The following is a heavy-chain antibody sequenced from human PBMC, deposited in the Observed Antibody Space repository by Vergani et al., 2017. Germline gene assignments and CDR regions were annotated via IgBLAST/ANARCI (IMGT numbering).Heavy chain of an antibody. D-gene: IGHD1/OR15-1a*01. Sequence: QVQLQQWGAGLLKPSETLSLTCAVYGGSFSDYYMSWIRQAPGKGLEWVSYISSSSSYTNYADSVKGRFTISRDNAKNSLYLQMNSLRAEDTAVYYCASSPSYSVSGGTQRWGQGTLVTVSS. V-gene: IGHV3-11*06. CDR3: ASSPSYSVSGGTQR. CDR2: ISSSSSYT. CDR1: GGSFSDYY. J-gene: IGHJ4*02.